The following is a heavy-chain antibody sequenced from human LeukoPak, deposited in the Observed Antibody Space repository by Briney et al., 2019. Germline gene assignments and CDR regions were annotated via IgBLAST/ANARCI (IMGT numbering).Heavy chain of an antibody. Sequence: SETLSLTCTVSGVSFTSGSYYWTWLRKHPGKGLEWIGYIYHSGSAYYNPSLKSRVTMSVDTSKNQFSLKLSSVTAADTAVYYCARDRASGDIVLDYWGQGTLVTVSA. CDR2: IYHSGSA. CDR1: GVSFTSGSYY. D-gene: IGHD5-12*01. CDR3: ARDRASGDIVLDY. V-gene: IGHV4-31*03. J-gene: IGHJ4*02.